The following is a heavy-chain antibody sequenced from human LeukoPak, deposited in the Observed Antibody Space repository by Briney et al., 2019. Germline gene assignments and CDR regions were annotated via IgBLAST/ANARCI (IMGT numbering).Heavy chain of an antibody. D-gene: IGHD6-25*01. J-gene: IGHJ6*03. CDR1: GGSISSYY. V-gene: IGHV4-4*09. CDR2: IYTSGST. Sequence: SETLSLTCTVSGGSISSYYWSWIRQPPGKGPEWIGYIYTSGSTNYNPSLKSRVTISVDTSKNQFSLKLSSVTAADTAVYYCARFVYSSARYYYMDVWGKGTTVTVSS. CDR3: ARFVYSSARYYYMDV.